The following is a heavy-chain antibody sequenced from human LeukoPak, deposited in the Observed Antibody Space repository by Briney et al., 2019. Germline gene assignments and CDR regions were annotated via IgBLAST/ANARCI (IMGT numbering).Heavy chain of an antibody. V-gene: IGHV3-9*01. D-gene: IGHD2-2*01. CDR1: GFTFDDYA. J-gene: IGHJ4*02. Sequence: GRSLRLFCAASGFTFDDYAMHWVRQAPGKGLEWVSGISWNSGSIGYADSVKGRFTISRDNAKNSLYLQMNSLRAEDTALYYCAKDYCSSTSCHELRFDYWGQGTLVTVSS. CDR3: AKDYCSSTSCHELRFDY. CDR2: ISWNSGSI.